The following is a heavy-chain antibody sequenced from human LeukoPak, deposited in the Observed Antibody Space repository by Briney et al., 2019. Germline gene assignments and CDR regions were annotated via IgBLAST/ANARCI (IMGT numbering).Heavy chain of an antibody. CDR2: INHSGST. V-gene: IGHV4-34*01. D-gene: IGHD3-9*01. Sequence: SETLSLTCAVYGGSFSGNYWSWIRQPQGKGLEWIGEINHSGSTNYNPSLKSRVTISVDTSKNQFSLKLSSVTAADTAVYYCARGVYDILTGFYDYWGQGTLVTVSS. CDR3: ARGVYDILTGFYDY. J-gene: IGHJ4*02. CDR1: GGSFSGNY.